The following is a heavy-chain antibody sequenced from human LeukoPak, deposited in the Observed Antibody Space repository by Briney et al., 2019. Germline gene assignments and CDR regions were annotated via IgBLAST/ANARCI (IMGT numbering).Heavy chain of an antibody. CDR2: IKQDGSEK. D-gene: IGHD3-9*01. CDR3: ARDLKYYDILTGYSPDLFDY. CDR1: GFTFSSYW. Sequence: GGSLRLSCAASGFTFSSYWMSWVRQAPGKGLEWVANIKQDGSEKYYVDSVKGRFTISRDNAKNSPYLQMNSLRAEDTAVYYCARDLKYYDILTGYSPDLFDYWGQGTLVTVSS. V-gene: IGHV3-7*01. J-gene: IGHJ4*02.